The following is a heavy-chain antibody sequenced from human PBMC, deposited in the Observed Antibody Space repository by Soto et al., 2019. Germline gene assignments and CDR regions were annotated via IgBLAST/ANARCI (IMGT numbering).Heavy chain of an antibody. Sequence: PHTLSPTRTNSSGATTANSYYSRWTPHSPVNGLEWIATIYSTDKTYYNPSLLSRVTISVDTSMNELSLRLSSVTAADTAVYYCARLNGYCAGTSCHGYYGMDVWGQGT. CDR1: SGATTANSYY. V-gene: IGHV4-39*01. CDR3: ARLNGYCAGTSCHGYYGMDV. J-gene: IGHJ6*02. CDR2: IYSTDKT. D-gene: IGHD2-2*03.